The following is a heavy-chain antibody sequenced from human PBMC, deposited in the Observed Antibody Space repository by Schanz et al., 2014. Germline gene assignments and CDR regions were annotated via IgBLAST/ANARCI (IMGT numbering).Heavy chain of an antibody. CDR1: GYTFINSD. CDR2: MNPKSGNT. D-gene: IGHD2-2*01. Sequence: QVQLVQSGAEVKNPGASVKVSCKASGYTFINSDINWVRQAAGQGLEWMGWMNPKSGNTGYAQKFQGRVTMSRTTSITTAYIELSRLRPDDTAIYYCVREVGPAALHGYWFDPWGQGTLVTVAS. J-gene: IGHJ5*02. V-gene: IGHV1-8*02. CDR3: VREVGPAALHGYWFDP.